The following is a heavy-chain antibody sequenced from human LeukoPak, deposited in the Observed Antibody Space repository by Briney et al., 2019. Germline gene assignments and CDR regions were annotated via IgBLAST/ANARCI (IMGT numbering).Heavy chain of an antibody. V-gene: IGHV3-7*01. Sequence: GGSLRLSCAASGFTFKNYYMTWVRQAPGKGLEWVASIKQDGSETYYVDSVKGRFTISRDNAKNSLYLQMNSLRAEDTAVYYCASFAGRWGQGTLVTVSS. CDR1: GFTFKNYY. CDR2: IKQDGSET. D-gene: IGHD6-13*01. J-gene: IGHJ4*02. CDR3: ASFAGR.